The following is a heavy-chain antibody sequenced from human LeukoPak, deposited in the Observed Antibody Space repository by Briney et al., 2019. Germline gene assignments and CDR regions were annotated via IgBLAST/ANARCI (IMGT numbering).Heavy chain of an antibody. CDR3: AKDADDSSGYYYVWGFDY. CDR1: GFTFRSYG. CDR2: ISYDGSNK. Sequence: GGSLRLSCAASGFTFRSYGMHWVRQAPGKGLEWVAVISYDGSNKYYADSVKGRFTISRDNSKNTLYLQMNSLRAEDTAVYYCAKDADDSSGYYYVWGFDYWGQGTLVTVSS. D-gene: IGHD3-22*01. J-gene: IGHJ4*02. V-gene: IGHV3-30*18.